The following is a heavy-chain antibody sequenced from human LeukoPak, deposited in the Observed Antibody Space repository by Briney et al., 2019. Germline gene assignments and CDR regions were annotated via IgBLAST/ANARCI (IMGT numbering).Heavy chain of an antibody. CDR1: GFTFTSSA. V-gene: IGHV1-58*02. CDR2: IVFGSGNA. CDR3: APEPGPGLGY. Sequence: SVTVSCKASGFTFTSSAMQWVRQARGQRLEWIGWIVFGSGNAYHAQKFQERVTITRDMSTRTVYMELSSLRSEDTAVYYCAPEPGPGLGYWGQGTLVTVSS. J-gene: IGHJ4*02. D-gene: IGHD3-16*01.